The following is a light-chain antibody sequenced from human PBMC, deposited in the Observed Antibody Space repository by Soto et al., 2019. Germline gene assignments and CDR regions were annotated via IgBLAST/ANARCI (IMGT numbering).Light chain of an antibody. Sequence: DIVMTQSPDSLAVSLGERATINCKSSQSVLHTSNSKSYLAWYQQKLGQPPKLLIYWASTRGSGVPDRFSGSGSGTDFTLTISSLQAEDVAVYSCQQYSNTPFTFGPGTKVDIK. J-gene: IGKJ3*01. CDR2: WAS. CDR1: QSVLHTSNSKSY. CDR3: QQYSNTPFT. V-gene: IGKV4-1*01.